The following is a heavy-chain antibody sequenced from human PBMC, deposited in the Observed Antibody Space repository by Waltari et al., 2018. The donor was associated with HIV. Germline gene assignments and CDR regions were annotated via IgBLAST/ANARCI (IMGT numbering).Heavy chain of an antibody. CDR1: GYSFTSYW. V-gene: IGHV5-51*01. D-gene: IGHD3-16*02. CDR2: IYPGDSDT. Sequence: EVQLVQSGAEVKKHGESLTISCQGSGYSFTSYWIGCVRQLPGKGLEWMGIIYPGDSDTRYSPSFQGQVTISADKSISTAYLQWSSLKASDTAMYYCARHVITFGGVIEYAFDIWGQGTMVTVSS. J-gene: IGHJ3*02. CDR3: ARHVITFGGVIEYAFDI.